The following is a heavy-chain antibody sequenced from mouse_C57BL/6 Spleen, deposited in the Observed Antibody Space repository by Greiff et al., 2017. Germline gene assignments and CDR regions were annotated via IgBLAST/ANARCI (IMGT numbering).Heavy chain of an antibody. Sequence: VQLQQPGTELVKPGASVKLSCKASGYTFTSYWMHWVKQRPGQGLEWIGNINPSNGGTNYNEKFKSKATRTVDKSSSTAYMQLSSLTSEDSAVYYCARSEDYYEYSYDFGCWGQGTTLTVSS. CDR1: GYTFTSYW. CDR2: INPSNGGT. CDR3: ARSEDYYEYSYDFGC. J-gene: IGHJ2*01. V-gene: IGHV1-53*01. D-gene: IGHD2-4*01.